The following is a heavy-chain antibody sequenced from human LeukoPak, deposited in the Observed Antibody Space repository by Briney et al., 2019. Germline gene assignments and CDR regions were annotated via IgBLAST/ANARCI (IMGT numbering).Heavy chain of an antibody. D-gene: IGHD3-22*01. CDR3: AVPHPKYYYDSSGYFDY. J-gene: IGHJ4*02. CDR2: ISYDGSNK. Sequence: PGGSLRLSCAASGFTFSSYGMHWVRQAPGKGLEWVAVISYDGSNKYYADSVKGRFTISRDNSKNTLYLQMNSLRAEDTAVYYCAVPHPKYYYDSSGYFDYWGQGTLVTVSS. V-gene: IGHV3-30*03. CDR1: GFTFSSYG.